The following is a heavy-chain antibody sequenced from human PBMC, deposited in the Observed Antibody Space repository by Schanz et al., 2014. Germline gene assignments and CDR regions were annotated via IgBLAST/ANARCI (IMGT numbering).Heavy chain of an antibody. CDR2: ISRDGTTS. CDR1: GFIFNDYY. D-gene: IGHD5-12*01. CDR3: AGAVATIRADSFDI. J-gene: IGHJ3*02. V-gene: IGHV3-11*04. Sequence: QVQLVESGGGLVKPGGSLRLSCAASGFIFNDYYMNWIRQAPGKGLEWLSYISRDGTTSYYADSVKGRFTISRDNAKNSLYLEMTSLRAEDTAVYYCAGAVATIRADSFDIWGQGTMVAVSS.